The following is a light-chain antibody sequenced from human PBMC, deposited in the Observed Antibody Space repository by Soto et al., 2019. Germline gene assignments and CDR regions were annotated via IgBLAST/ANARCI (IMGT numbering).Light chain of an antibody. Sequence: DIQMTQSPYSLSASVGDRVTITCGASQSISSYLNWYQQKPGKAPKLLIYAASSLQSGVPSRFSGSGSGTDFTLTISSLQPEDFATYYCQQSYSTPRTFGQGGKVDI. CDR3: QQSYSTPRT. V-gene: IGKV1-39*01. CDR1: QSISSY. CDR2: AAS. J-gene: IGKJ1*01.